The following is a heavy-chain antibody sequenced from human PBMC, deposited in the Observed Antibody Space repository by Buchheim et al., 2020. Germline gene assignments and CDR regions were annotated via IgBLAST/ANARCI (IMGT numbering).Heavy chain of an antibody. D-gene: IGHD4-17*01. CDR3: ARRGDYYHGMDV. Sequence: QVQLVESGGGVVQPGRSLRLSCAASGFTFSSYAMHWVRQAPGKGLEWVAVISYDGSNKYYADSVKGRFTISRDNAKNSLYLQMNSLRAEDTAVYYCARRGDYYHGMDVWGQGTT. CDR1: GFTFSSYA. CDR2: ISYDGSNK. J-gene: IGHJ6*02. V-gene: IGHV3-30-3*01.